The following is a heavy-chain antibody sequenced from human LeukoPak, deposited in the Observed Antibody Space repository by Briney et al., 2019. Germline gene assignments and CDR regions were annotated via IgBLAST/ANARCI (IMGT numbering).Heavy chain of an antibody. CDR3: VRDSFDSTGQYYFDY. CDR2: IRGSGGTI. CDR1: GFTFSSYS. Sequence: GGSLRLSCAASGFTFSSYSMNWVRQAPGKGLEWLSFIRGSGGTIYYAASVKGRFTISRDNAKNSIYLQMNSLRAEDTAVYYCVRDSFDSTGQYYFDYWGLGTLVTVSS. D-gene: IGHD3-22*01. J-gene: IGHJ4*02. V-gene: IGHV3-48*04.